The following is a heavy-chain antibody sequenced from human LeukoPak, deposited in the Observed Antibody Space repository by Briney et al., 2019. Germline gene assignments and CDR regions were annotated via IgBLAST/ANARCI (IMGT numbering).Heavy chain of an antibody. CDR2: IYTSGYP. J-gene: IGHJ4*02. V-gene: IGHV4-61*02. Sequence: PSQTLPLTCTVSGGSISSGLYYWSWIRQPAGKGLEWIGRIYTSGYPNYNPSLKSRVTISIDTSKNQFSLKLSSVTAADTAVYYCARDGGNYLLFDYWGQGTLVTISS. CDR1: GGSISSGLYY. D-gene: IGHD4/OR15-4a*01. CDR3: ARDGGNYLLFDY.